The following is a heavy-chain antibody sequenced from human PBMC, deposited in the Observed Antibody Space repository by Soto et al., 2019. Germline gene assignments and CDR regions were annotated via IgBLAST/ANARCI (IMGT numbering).Heavy chain of an antibody. D-gene: IGHD3-3*01. CDR2: INAGNGNT. J-gene: IGHJ5*02. Sequence: ASVKVSCKGSGYTLTSYAMHWVRQAPGQRLEWMGWINAGNGNTKYSQKFQGRVTMTRDTSASTAYMELRSLRSDDTAVYYCAVYYDFWIGPPPGSSHPSGPAPLLTVSS. CDR1: GYTLTSYA. V-gene: IGHV1-3*01. CDR3: AVYYDFWIGPPPGSSHP.